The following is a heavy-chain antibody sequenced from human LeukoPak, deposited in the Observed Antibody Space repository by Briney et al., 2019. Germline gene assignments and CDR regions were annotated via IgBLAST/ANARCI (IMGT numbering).Heavy chain of an antibody. J-gene: IGHJ4*02. CDR2: IIPIFGTA. V-gene: IGHV1-69*13. CDR1: GGTFSSYA. D-gene: IGHD3-22*01. Sequence: SVKVSCKASGGTFSSYAISWVRQAPGQGLEWMGGIIPIFGTANYAQKFQGRVTITADESTSTAYMELSSLRSDDTAVYYCATLDYYYDSSGYFIWGQGTLVTVSS. CDR3: ATLDYYYDSSGYFI.